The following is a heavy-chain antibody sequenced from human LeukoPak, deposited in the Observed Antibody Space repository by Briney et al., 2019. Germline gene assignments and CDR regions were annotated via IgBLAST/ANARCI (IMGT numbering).Heavy chain of an antibody. CDR3: ARQPHYYDTSAYYPSHFDY. Sequence: SETLSLTCTVSGGPITSNSHYWSWIRQPPGKGLEWIGSISYSGDTHYNPSLKSRVTLSVDTSKSQFSLNLSSLTAADTAVFYCARQPHYYDTSAYYPSHFDYWGLGTLVTVAS. D-gene: IGHD3-22*01. J-gene: IGHJ4*02. V-gene: IGHV4-39*01. CDR1: GGPITSNSHY. CDR2: ISYSGDT.